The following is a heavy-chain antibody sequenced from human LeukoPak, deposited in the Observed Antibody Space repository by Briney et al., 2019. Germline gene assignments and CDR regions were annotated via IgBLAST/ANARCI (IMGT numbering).Heavy chain of an antibody. D-gene: IGHD3-16*01. Sequence: SETLSLTCTVSGGSISSSFYYWGWIRQPPGKGLEWIGSIYHSGSTYYNPSLKSRVTISVDTSRNQFSLNLSSVTAADTAVYYCARGGEVDAFDIWGQGTMVTVSS. CDR1: GGSISSSFYY. CDR2: IYHSGST. V-gene: IGHV4-39*01. J-gene: IGHJ3*02. CDR3: ARGGEVDAFDI.